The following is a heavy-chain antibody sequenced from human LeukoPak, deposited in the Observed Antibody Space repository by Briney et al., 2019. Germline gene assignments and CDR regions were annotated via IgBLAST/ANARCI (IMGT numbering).Heavy chain of an antibody. V-gene: IGHV1-18*01. CDR3: ARGDYYYDSSGYYPFDY. J-gene: IGHJ4*02. CDR2: ISAYNGNT. CDR1: GYTFTSYG. D-gene: IGHD3-22*01. Sequence: ASLKVSCKTSGYTFTSYGISWVRQAPGQGLEWMGWISAYNGNTNYAQKLQGRVTMTTDTSTSTAYMELRSLRSDDTAVYYCARGDYYYDSSGYYPFDYWGQGTLVTVSS.